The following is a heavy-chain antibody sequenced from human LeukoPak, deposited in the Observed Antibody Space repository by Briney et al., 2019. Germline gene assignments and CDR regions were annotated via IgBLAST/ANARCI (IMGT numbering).Heavy chain of an antibody. V-gene: IGHV4-30-2*01. CDR3: AKFTVTTSGYTFDI. CDR1: GGSVSSAAYS. J-gene: IGHJ3*02. Sequence: SETLSLTCAVSGGSVSSAAYSWSWIRQPPGRGLECIGYFFHTGNTYYNPSLESRVTISLDRSRNQFSLKLSSVTAADTAVYYCAKFTVTTSGYTFDIWGQGAMVTVSS. CDR2: FFHTGNT. D-gene: IGHD4-17*01.